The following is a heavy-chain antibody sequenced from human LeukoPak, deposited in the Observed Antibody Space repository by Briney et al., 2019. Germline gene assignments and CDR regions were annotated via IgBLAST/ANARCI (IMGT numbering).Heavy chain of an antibody. CDR1: SGSISTSNYY. CDR3: ARLGGSGSSYYYYYYMDV. V-gene: IGHV4-39*07. J-gene: IGHJ6*03. Sequence: SETLSLTCTVSSGSISTSNYYWGWVRQPPGKGLEWIGEINHSGSTNYNPSLKSRVTISVDTSKNQFSLKLSSVTAADTAVYYCARLGGSGSSYYYYYYMDVWGKGTTVTISS. CDR2: INHSGST. D-gene: IGHD3-10*01.